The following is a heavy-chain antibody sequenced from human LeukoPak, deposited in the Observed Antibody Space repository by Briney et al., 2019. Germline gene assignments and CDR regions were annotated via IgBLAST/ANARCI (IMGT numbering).Heavy chain of an antibody. CDR1: AGSMSDYY. Sequence: SETLSLTCTVSAGSMSDYYWGWIRQPPGKGLEWIGSIYYSGSTYYNPSLESRVTISIDTSKNQFSLRLSSVTAADTAVYYCARLWLINYYDSTGYFPFWGQGALVTVSS. V-gene: IGHV4-39*01. CDR2: IYYSGST. D-gene: IGHD3-22*01. J-gene: IGHJ4*02. CDR3: ARLWLINYYDSTGYFPF.